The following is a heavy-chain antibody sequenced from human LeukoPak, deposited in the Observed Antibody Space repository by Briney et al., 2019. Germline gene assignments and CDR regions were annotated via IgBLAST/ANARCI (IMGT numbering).Heavy chain of an antibody. CDR3: ARDPYYYDSSGYSPPYYFDY. J-gene: IGHJ4*02. D-gene: IGHD3-22*01. V-gene: IGHV1-69*04. CDR1: GGTFSSYA. Sequence: ASVKVSCKASGGTFSSYAISWVRQAPGQGLEWMGRIIPTLGIANYAQKFQGRVTITADKSTSTAYMELSSLRSEDTAVYYCARDPYYYDSSGYSPPYYFDYWGQGTLVTVSS. CDR2: IIPTLGIA.